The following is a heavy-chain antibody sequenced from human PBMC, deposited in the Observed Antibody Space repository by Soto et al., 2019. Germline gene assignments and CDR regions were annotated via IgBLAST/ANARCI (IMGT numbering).Heavy chain of an antibody. Sequence: SETLSLTCAVYGGSFSGYYWSWIRQPPGKGLEWIGEINHSGSTNYNPSLKSRVTISVDTSKNQFSLKLSSVTAADTAVYYCARGGAGRYFDWFAITDAFDIWGQGTMVTVSS. CDR1: GGSFSGYY. J-gene: IGHJ3*02. D-gene: IGHD3-9*01. V-gene: IGHV4-34*09. CDR3: ARGGAGRYFDWFAITDAFDI. CDR2: INHSGST.